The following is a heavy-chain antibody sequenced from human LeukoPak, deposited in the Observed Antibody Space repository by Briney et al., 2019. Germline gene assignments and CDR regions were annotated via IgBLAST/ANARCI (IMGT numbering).Heavy chain of an antibody. CDR2: ISSSSSYI. D-gene: IGHD5-24*01. CDR1: GFTFSTYA. V-gene: IGHV3-21*01. J-gene: IGHJ4*02. Sequence: GASLRLSCAASGFTFSTYAMSWVRQAPGKGLEWVSSISSSSSYIYYADSVKGRFTISRDNAKNSLYLQMNSLRAEDTAVYYCARSVGGVATILYFDYWGQGTLVTVSS. CDR3: ARSVGGVATILYFDY.